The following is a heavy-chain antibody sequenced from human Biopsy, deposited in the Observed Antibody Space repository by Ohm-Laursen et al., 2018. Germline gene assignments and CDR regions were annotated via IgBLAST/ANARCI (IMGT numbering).Heavy chain of an antibody. Sequence: GTLSLTCTVSGGSIDTQSWIRQPAGKGLEWIGRVDIRGHADYSSSLRSRVTMSADASKDQFSLKLNSVTAADTAVYFCARVKGEWPEYEFDKWGQGILVTVSS. CDR2: VDIRGHA. CDR1: GGSIDTQS. CDR3: ARVKGEWPEYEFDK. J-gene: IGHJ4*02. V-gene: IGHV4-4*07. D-gene: IGHD3-16*01.